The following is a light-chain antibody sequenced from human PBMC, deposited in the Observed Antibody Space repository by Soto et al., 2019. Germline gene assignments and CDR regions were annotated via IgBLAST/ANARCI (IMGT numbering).Light chain of an antibody. V-gene: IGLV2-14*01. CDR1: SSDVGGYNY. Sequence: QSALTQPASVSGSPGQSITISCTGTSSDVGGYNYVSWYQQHPGKAPKLMIYDVSHRPSGVSNRFSGSKSGNTASLTISGLQAEDEADYYCSSYTSSSTVVFGVGTKLTVL. CDR2: DVS. J-gene: IGLJ2*01. CDR3: SSYTSSSTVV.